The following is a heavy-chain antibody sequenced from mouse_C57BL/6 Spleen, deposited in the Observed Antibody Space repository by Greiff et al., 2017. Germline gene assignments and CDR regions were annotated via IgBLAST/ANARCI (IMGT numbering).Heavy chain of an antibody. V-gene: IGHV1-81*01. CDR2: IYPRSGNT. CDR3: ARGGLGPHCDY. J-gene: IGHJ2*01. Sequence: VQLQQSGAELAWPGASVKLSCKASGYTFTSSGISWVKQRTGQGLEWIGEIYPRSGNTYYNEQFKGKATLTADKSSSTADMELRSLTSEDSAVYFWARGGLGPHCDYWGQGTTRTVSS. D-gene: IGHD4-1*01. CDR1: GYTFTSSG.